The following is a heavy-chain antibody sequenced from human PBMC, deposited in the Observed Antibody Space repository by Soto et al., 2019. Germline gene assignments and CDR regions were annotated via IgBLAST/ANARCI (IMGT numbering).Heavy chain of an antibody. CDR2: ISSSSSYT. V-gene: IGHV3-11*05. CDR1: GFTFSDYY. D-gene: IGHD3-10*01. CDR3: ARASVYGSGKPGYGMDV. J-gene: IGHJ6*02. Sequence: QVQLVESGGGLVKPGGSLRLSCAASGFTFSDYYMSWIRQAPGKGLEWVSYISSSSSYTNYADSVKGRFTISRDNAKNSLYLQMNSLRAEDMAVYYCARASVYGSGKPGYGMDVWGQGTTVTVSS.